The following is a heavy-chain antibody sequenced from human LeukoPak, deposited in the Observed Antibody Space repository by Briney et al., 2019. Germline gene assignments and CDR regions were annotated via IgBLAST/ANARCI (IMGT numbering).Heavy chain of an antibody. CDR1: GFTFSSYA. D-gene: IGHD2-8*01. CDR2: ISGSGGST. J-gene: IGHJ6*02. CDR3: AKDLYPHNYYYYGMDV. V-gene: IGHV3-23*01. Sequence: GGSLRLSCAASGFTFSSYAMSWVRRAPGKGLEWVSAISGSGGSTYYADSVKGRFTISRDNSKNTLYLQMNSLRAEDTAVYYCAKDLYPHNYYYYGMDVWGQGTTVTVSS.